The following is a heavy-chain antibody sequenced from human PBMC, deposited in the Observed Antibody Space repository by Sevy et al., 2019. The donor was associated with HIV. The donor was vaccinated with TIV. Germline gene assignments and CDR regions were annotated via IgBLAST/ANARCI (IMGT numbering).Heavy chain of an antibody. CDR2: ISTSGSVI. Sequence: GGSLRLSCLASGFTFSSYEMNWVRQAPGKGLEWVSHISTSGSVIHYEDSVKGRFTISRDNAKNSLYLQMNSLRAEDTAVYYCAREDGSRQYFQYWGQGTLVTVSS. CDR1: GFTFSSYE. CDR3: AREDGSRQYFQY. D-gene: IGHD6-13*01. V-gene: IGHV3-48*03. J-gene: IGHJ1*01.